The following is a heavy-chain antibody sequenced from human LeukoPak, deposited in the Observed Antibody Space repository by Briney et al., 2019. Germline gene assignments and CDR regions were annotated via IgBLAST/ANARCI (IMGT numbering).Heavy chain of an antibody. V-gene: IGHV3-30-3*01. CDR2: ISYDGGNK. CDR3: ARDPIAAAGHSLDY. J-gene: IGHJ4*02. CDR1: GFTFSSYA. Sequence: PGGSLRLSCAASGFTFSSYAMSWVRQAPGKGLEWVAVISYDGGNKYYADSVKGRFTISRDNSKNTLYLQMNSLRAEDTAVYYCARDPIAAAGHSLDYWGQGTLVTVSS. D-gene: IGHD6-13*01.